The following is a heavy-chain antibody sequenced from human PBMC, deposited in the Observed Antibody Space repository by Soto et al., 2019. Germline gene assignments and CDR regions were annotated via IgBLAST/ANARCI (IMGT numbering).Heavy chain of an antibody. CDR3: AHGGDYYDSSGYLFDY. D-gene: IGHD3-22*01. V-gene: IGHV2-5*02. CDR2: IYWDDDK. J-gene: IGHJ4*02. CDR1: GFSLSTSGVG. Sequence: QITLKESGPTLVKPTQPLTLTCTFSGFSLSTSGVGVGWIRQPPGKALEWLALIYWDDDKRYSPSLKSRLTITKDTTKHPVVLKMTNIDPVDTATYYCAHGGDYYDSSGYLFDYWGQGTLVTVSS.